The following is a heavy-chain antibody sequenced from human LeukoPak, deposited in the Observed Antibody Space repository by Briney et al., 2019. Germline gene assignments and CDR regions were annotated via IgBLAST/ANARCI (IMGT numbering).Heavy chain of an antibody. Sequence: GESLRLSCAASGFTFDDYAMHWVRQAPGKGLEWVSGISWNSGSIGYADSVKGRFTISRDNAKNSLYLQMNSLRAEDTAVYYCARVGSSSWTFDYWGQGTLVTVSS. CDR1: GFTFDDYA. CDR3: ARVGSSSWTFDY. CDR2: ISWNSGSI. V-gene: IGHV3-9*01. D-gene: IGHD6-13*01. J-gene: IGHJ4*02.